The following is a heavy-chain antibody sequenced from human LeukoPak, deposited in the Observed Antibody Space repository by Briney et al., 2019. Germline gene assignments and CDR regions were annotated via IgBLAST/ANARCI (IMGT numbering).Heavy chain of an antibody. J-gene: IGHJ4*02. CDR3: ARGRAVIRVHFDY. D-gene: IGHD4-23*01. CDR1: GGSISSSSYY. CDR2: IYYSGST. V-gene: IGHV4-30-4*08. Sequence: SETLSLTCTVSGGSISSSSYYWGWIRQPPGKGLEWIGYIYYSGSTYYNPSLKSRVTISVDTSKNQFSLKLSSVTAADTAVYYCARGRAVIRVHFDYWGQGTLVTVSS.